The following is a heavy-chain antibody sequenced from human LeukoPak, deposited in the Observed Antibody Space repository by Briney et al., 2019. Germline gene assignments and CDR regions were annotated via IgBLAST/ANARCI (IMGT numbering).Heavy chain of an antibody. CDR1: GGSFSGYY. Sequence: PSETLSLTCAVYGGSFSGYYWSWIRQPPGKGLEWIGEINHSGSTNYNPSLKSRVTISVDTSKNQFSLKVSSVTAADTAVYYCARWPRYCSGGSRYNSGWDYFDYWGQGTLVTVSS. D-gene: IGHD2-15*01. CDR3: ARWPRYCSGGSRYNSGWDYFDY. J-gene: IGHJ4*02. CDR2: INHSGST. V-gene: IGHV4-34*01.